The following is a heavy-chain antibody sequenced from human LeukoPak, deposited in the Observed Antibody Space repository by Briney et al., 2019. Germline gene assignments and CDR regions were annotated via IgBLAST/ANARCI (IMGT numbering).Heavy chain of an antibody. CDR3: ARRARDDFWSGYFRSWYYYYGMDV. Sequence: ASVKVSCKASGGTFSSYAISWVRQAPGQGLEWMGGIIPIFGTANYAQKFQGRVTITADESTSTAYMELSSLRSEDTAVYYCARRARDDFWSGYFRSWYYYYGMDVWGQGTTVTISS. D-gene: IGHD3-3*01. CDR1: GGTFSSYA. CDR2: IIPIFGTA. V-gene: IGHV1-69*13. J-gene: IGHJ6*02.